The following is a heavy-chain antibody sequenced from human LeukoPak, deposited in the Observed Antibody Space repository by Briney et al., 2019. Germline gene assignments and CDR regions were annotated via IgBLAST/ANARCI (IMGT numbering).Heavy chain of an antibody. CDR2: ISAYNGNT. V-gene: IGHV1-18*01. CDR3: ARDHSGSYYVPSWY. Sequence: GASVKVSCKASGYTFTSYGISWVRQAPGQGLEWMGWISAYNGNTNYAQKLQGRVTMTTDTSTRTAYMELRSLRSDDTAVYYCARDHSGSYYVPSWYWGQGTLVTVSS. J-gene: IGHJ4*02. D-gene: IGHD1-26*01. CDR1: GYTFTSYG.